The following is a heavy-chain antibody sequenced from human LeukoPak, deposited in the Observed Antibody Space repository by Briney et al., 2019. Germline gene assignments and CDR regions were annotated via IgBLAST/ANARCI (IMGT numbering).Heavy chain of an antibody. V-gene: IGHV3-21*01. Sequence: GGSLRLSSAGSGFTFSSYSMNWLGQAPGKGLEGVSFISSSSSYIYYADSVKGRFTISRDNAKNSLYLQMNSLRAEDMADYYCARPFSRIAVAGKGAFDIWGQGTMVTVSS. CDR2: ISSSSSYI. CDR3: ARPFSRIAVAGKGAFDI. CDR1: GFTFSSYS. J-gene: IGHJ3*02. D-gene: IGHD6-19*01.